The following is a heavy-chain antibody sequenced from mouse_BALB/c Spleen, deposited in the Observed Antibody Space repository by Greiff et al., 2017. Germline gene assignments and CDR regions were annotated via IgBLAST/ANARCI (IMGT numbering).Heavy chain of an antibody. CDR3: ARILGRGDFDY. CDR1: GYSITSDYA. J-gene: IGHJ2*01. CDR2: ISYSGST. V-gene: IGHV3-2*02. D-gene: IGHD4-1*01. Sequence: EVKLQESGPGLVKPSQSLSLTCTVTGYSITSDYAWNWIRQFPGNKLEWMGYISYSGSTSYNPSLKSRISITRDTSKNQFFLQLNSVTTEDTATYYCARILGRGDFDYWGQGTTLTVSS.